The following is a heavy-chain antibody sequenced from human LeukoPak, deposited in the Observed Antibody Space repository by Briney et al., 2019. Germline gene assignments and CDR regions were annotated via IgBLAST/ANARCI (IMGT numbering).Heavy chain of an antibody. CDR1: GYTFTDYY. Sequence: ASVKVSCKASGYTFTDYYFHWVRQAPGQGLEWMGWINPNSGGTNYAQKFQGRVTMTRDTSISTAYMALGRLRSDDTAIYYCARGLLGLSAWYERGGAFDIWGQGTMVTVSS. CDR2: INPNSGGT. CDR3: ARGLLGLSAWYERGGAFDI. J-gene: IGHJ3*02. D-gene: IGHD6-19*01. V-gene: IGHV1-2*02.